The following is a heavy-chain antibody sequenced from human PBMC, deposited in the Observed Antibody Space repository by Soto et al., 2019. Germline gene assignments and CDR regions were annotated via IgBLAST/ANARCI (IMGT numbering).Heavy chain of an antibody. CDR1: GYTFTGYY. V-gene: IGHV1-2*02. D-gene: IGHD2-8*01. J-gene: IGHJ4*02. CDR2: INPNSGGT. CDR3: AMTEGYYCTNGVCYFPYFDY. Sequence: QVQLVQSGAEVKKPGASVKVSCKASGYTFTGYYMHWVRQAPGQGLERMGWINPNSGGTNYAQKFQGRVTMTRDTSISTAYMELSRLRSDDTAVYYCAMTEGYYCTNGVCYFPYFDYWGQGTLVTVSS.